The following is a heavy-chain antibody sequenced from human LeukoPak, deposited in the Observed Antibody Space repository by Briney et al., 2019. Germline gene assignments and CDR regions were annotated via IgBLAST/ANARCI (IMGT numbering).Heavy chain of an antibody. CDR2: IYYSGST. Sequence: PSQTLSLTCTVSGGSTSSGDYYWSSIRQPPGKGLEWIVDIYYSGSTYYNPSLKGRVTISVDTSKNQFSLKLSSVTAADTAVYYCARDHCSSTSCYEGGFDYWGQGTLVTVSS. D-gene: IGHD2-2*01. CDR1: GGSTSSGDYY. J-gene: IGHJ4*02. V-gene: IGHV4-30-4*08. CDR3: ARDHCSSTSCYEGGFDY.